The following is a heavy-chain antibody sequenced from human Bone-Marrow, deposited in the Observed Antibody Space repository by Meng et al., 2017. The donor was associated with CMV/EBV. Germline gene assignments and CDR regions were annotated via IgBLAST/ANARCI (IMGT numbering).Heavy chain of an antibody. J-gene: IGHJ4*02. D-gene: IGHD6-13*01. CDR1: GGSFSGYY. Sequence: GPPQQWGAGLLKPSEPLALTCAVYGGSFSGYYWSWIRQPPGKGLEWIGEINHSGSTNYNPSLKSRVTISVDTSKNQFSLKMSSVTAADTAVYYCARGRTAAGATTTTFDYWGQGTLVTVSS. V-gene: IGHV4-34*01. CDR3: ARGRTAAGATTTTFDY. CDR2: INHSGST.